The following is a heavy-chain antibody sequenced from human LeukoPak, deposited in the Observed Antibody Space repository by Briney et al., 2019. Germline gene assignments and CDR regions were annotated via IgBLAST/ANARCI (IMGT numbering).Heavy chain of an antibody. J-gene: IGHJ4*02. CDR3: ARVAKERVGGVYYFDY. D-gene: IGHD1-1*01. Sequence: PGGSLRLSCAASGFTFSDYDMHWVRQATGKGLEWVPAICTAGDTYYTGSVKGRFTICRENANNSLYLQMNSLRAGDTAVYYCARVAKERVGGVYYFDYWGQGTLVTVSS. V-gene: IGHV3-13*01. CDR2: ICTAGDT. CDR1: GFTFSDYD.